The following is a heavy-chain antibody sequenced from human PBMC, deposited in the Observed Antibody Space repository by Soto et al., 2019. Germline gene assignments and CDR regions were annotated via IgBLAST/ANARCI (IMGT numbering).Heavy chain of an antibody. J-gene: IGHJ4*02. Sequence: SETLSLTCSVSGGSISSGDYSWSWIRQPPGKGLEWMGYVYYSGTTYYNPSLKSRLTVSAYPSKNQFSLKLSSVTAADTAVYYCARVAYYYDRTNYFYFDFGGQGALVTVSS. CDR2: VYYSGTT. V-gene: IGHV4-30-4*01. D-gene: IGHD3-22*01. CDR1: GGSISSGDYS. CDR3: ARVAYYYDRTNYFYFDF.